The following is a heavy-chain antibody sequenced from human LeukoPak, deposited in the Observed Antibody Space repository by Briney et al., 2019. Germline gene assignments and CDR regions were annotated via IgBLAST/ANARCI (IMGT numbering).Heavy chain of an antibody. D-gene: IGHD2-21*02. Sequence: ASVKVSCKASGYTFTSYGISWVRQAPGQGLEWMGWISAYNGNTNYAQKLQGRVTMTTDTSTSTAYMELRSLRSDDTAVYYCARDLRPHCGGDCYSNYWGQGTLVTVSS. CDR1: GYTFTSYG. CDR2: ISAYNGNT. J-gene: IGHJ4*02. CDR3: ARDLRPHCGGDCYSNY. V-gene: IGHV1-18*01.